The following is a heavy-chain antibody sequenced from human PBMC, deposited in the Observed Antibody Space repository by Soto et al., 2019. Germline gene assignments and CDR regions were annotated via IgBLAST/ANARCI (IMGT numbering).Heavy chain of an antibody. D-gene: IGHD6-6*01. CDR3: ARLYSSSSLARHGMDV. CDR2: INSDGSST. V-gene: IGHV3-74*01. J-gene: IGHJ6*02. CDR1: GFTFSSYW. Sequence: GGSLRLSCAASGFTFSSYWMHWVRQSPGKGLVWVSRINSDGSSTSYADSVKGRFTISRDNAKNTLYLQMNSLRAEDTAVYYCARLYSSSSLARHGMDVWGQGTTVTVSS.